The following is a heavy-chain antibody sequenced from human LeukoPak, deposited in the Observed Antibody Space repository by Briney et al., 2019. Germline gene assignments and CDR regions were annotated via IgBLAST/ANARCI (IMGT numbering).Heavy chain of an antibody. CDR3: ARDQIGSW. J-gene: IGHJ4*02. V-gene: IGHV3-11*06. CDR1: GFTFSDYY. Sequence: PGGSLRLSCEASGFTFSDYYMSWIRQAPGKGLEWISYISGSSSHINYADSVKGRFTISRDNAKKSVYLQMDSLRAEDTAMYYCARDQIGSWWGQGTLVIVSS. D-gene: IGHD6-13*01. CDR2: ISGSSSHI.